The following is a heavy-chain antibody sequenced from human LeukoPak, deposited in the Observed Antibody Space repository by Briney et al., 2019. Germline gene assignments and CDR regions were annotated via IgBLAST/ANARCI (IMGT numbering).Heavy chain of an antibody. CDR1: GGSISITSYY. CDR3: ARGPPDCSSTSCYAFDAFDI. V-gene: IGHV4-39*07. Sequence: TPSETLSLTCTVSGGSISITSYYWGWIRQPPGKGLEWIGSMCSSGSTYYNPSLKSRVTISVDTSKNQFSLKLSSVTAADTAVYYCARGPPDCSSTSCYAFDAFDIWGQGTMVTVSS. CDR2: MCSSGST. D-gene: IGHD2-2*01. J-gene: IGHJ3*02.